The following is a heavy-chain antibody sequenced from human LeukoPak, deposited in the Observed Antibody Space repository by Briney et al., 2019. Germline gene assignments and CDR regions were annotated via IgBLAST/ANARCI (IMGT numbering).Heavy chain of an antibody. V-gene: IGHV3-21*01. CDR1: GFTFSNYG. J-gene: IGHJ4*02. Sequence: GGSLRLSCAASGFTFSNYGLNWVRQAPGKGLEWVSSISSSGSSTSYADSVKGRFTVSRDNAKNSLFLQMNSLRVEDTAVYYRARVDYDDSGHSPDYWGQGALVTVSS. CDR2: ISSSGSST. CDR3: ARVDYDDSGHSPDY. D-gene: IGHD3-22*01.